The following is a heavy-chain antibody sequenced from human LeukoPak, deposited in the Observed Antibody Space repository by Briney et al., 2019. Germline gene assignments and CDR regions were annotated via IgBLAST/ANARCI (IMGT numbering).Heavy chain of an antibody. D-gene: IGHD1-14*01. CDR1: GFSFHRRG. CDR3: ARIDGPTVYTYYMDL. J-gene: IGHJ6*03. Sequence: PGGPLRLSCAPSGFSFHRRGMNWVPRRPGKGLEWVSYISPRSETIYYAESVRGRFTVSRDDAKDSLYLQMRTLRAEDTAVYYCARIDGPTVYTYYMDLWGKGTTVTVAS. CDR2: ISPRSETI. V-gene: IGHV3-48*04.